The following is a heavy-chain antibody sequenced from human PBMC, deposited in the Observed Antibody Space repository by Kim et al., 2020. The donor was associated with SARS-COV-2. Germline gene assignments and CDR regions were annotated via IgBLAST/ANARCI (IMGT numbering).Heavy chain of an antibody. CDR3: ARQGKWLRMYSWFDP. J-gene: IGHJ5*02. D-gene: IGHD5-12*01. Sequence: PSLKSRVTISVDTSKNQFSLKLSSVTAADAAVYYCARQGKWLRMYSWFDPWGQGTLVTVSS. V-gene: IGHV4-39*01.